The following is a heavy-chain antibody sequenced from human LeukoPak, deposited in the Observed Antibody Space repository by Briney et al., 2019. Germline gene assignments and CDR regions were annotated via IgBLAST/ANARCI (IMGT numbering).Heavy chain of an antibody. CDR2: ISSSSSYI. J-gene: IGHJ6*04. CDR3: ARDPTPEGAVAGYCYYGMDV. V-gene: IGHV3-21*01. CDR1: GFTFSSYS. D-gene: IGHD6-19*01. Sequence: GGSLRLSCAASGFTFSSYSMNWVRQAPGKGLEWVSSISSSSSYIYYADSVKGRFTISRDNAKNSLYLQMNSLRAEDTAVYYCARDPTPEGAVAGYCYYGMDVWGKGTTVTVSS.